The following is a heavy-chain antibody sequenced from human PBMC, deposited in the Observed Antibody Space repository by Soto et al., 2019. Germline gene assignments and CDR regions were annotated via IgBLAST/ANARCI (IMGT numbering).Heavy chain of an antibody. Sequence: SETLSLTCTVSGGSISSYYWSWIRQPPGKGLEWIGYIYYSGSTNYNPSLKSRVTISVDTSKNQFSLKLSSVTAADTAVYYCARTIAARPYYYCYMDVWGKGTTVTVSS. CDR1: GGSISSYY. CDR3: ARTIAARPYYYCYMDV. V-gene: IGHV4-59*08. J-gene: IGHJ6*03. D-gene: IGHD6-6*01. CDR2: IYYSGST.